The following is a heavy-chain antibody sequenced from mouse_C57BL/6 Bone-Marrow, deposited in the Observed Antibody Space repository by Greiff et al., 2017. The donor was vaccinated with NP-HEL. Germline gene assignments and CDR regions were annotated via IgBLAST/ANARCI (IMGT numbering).Heavy chain of an antibody. V-gene: IGHV1-85*01. CDR3: ARERILYYGSIYDWYFDV. J-gene: IGHJ1*03. Sequence: QVQLQQSGPELVKPGASVKLSCKASGYTFTRYDINWVKQRPGQGLEWIGWLSPRDGSTPYNEKFKGKATLTVDTSSSTAYMELHSLTSEDSAVYFCARERILYYGSIYDWYFDVWGTGTTVTVSS. CDR2: LSPRDGST. CDR1: GYTFTRYD. D-gene: IGHD1-1*01.